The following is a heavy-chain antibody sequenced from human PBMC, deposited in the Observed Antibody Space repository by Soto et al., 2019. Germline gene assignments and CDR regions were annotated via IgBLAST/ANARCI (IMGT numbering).Heavy chain of an antibody. V-gene: IGHV3-30-3*01. CDR1: GFTFSSYA. CDR3: ARDSGSYSGYFDY. D-gene: IGHD1-26*01. CDR2: ISYDGSNK. Sequence: QVQLVESGGGVVQPGRSLRLSCAASGFTFSSYAMHWVRQAPGKGLEWVAVISYDGSNKYYADSVKGRFTISRDNSKNKLYLQMNSLRAEDTAMSYCARDSGSYSGYFDYWGQGTLVTVSS. J-gene: IGHJ4*02.